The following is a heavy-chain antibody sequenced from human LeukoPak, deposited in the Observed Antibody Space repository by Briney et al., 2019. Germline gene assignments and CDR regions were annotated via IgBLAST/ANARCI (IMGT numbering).Heavy chain of an antibody. J-gene: IGHJ4*02. CDR3: ASRGFYDSSGYYFH. CDR2: IYTGGST. Sequence: GGSLRLSCAASGFTVSSNYMSWVRQAPGKGLEWVSIIYTGGSTYYSDSVKGRFTISRDNSKNTLYLQMNYLRAEDTAVYYCASRGFYDSSGYYFHWGQGTLVTVSS. D-gene: IGHD3-22*01. V-gene: IGHV3-53*01. CDR1: GFTVSSNY.